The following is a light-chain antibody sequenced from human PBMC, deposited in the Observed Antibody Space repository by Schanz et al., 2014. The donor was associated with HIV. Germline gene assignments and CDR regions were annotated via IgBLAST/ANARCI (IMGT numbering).Light chain of an antibody. CDR3: QQYGSSPPT. J-gene: IGKJ1*01. CDR2: DTS. V-gene: IGKV3-20*01. CDR1: QSLGGSQ. Sequence: EIVMTQSPGSLSLSPGERATLSCRASQSLGGSQLAWYQHKPGQAPRLLIYDTSNRATGIPDRFSGSGSGTDFTLTNSRLEPEDCAVYYCQQYGSSPPTFGQGTTVEIK.